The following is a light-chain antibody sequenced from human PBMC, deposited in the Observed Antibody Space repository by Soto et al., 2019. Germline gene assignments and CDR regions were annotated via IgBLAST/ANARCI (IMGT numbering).Light chain of an antibody. Sequence: DIQMTQSPSSLCASVGDRVSITCRASQTIKSFLNWYQQKAGKAPKLLIFSASSLQSGVPPRFSGSGSGTDFTLTISSLQPEDPATYYCQQTYAPYTFGRGTKLEIK. CDR3: QQTYAPYT. CDR1: QTIKSF. J-gene: IGKJ2*01. CDR2: SAS. V-gene: IGKV1-39*01.